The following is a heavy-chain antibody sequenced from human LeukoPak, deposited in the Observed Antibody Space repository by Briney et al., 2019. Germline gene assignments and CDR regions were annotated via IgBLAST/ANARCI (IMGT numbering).Heavy chain of an antibody. CDR2: INLNSRGT. CDR3: ARDGSGILPLY. D-gene: IGHD3-10*01. CDR1: GYTFTDYY. J-gene: IGHJ4*02. V-gene: IGHV1-2*02. Sequence: ASVKVSCKASGYTFTDYYMHWVRQAPGQGLEWMGWINLNSRGTNYAQKLQGRVTMTTDTSTSTAYMELRSLRSDDTAVYYCARDGSGILPLYWGQGTLVTVSS.